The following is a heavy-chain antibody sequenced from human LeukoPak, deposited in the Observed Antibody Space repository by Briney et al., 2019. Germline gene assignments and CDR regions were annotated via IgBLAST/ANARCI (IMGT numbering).Heavy chain of an antibody. CDR2: ISWDGGST. Sequence: PVGSLRLSCAASRFTFDDYAMHWVRQAPGKGLEWVSLISWDGGSTYYADSVKGRFTISRDNSKNSLYLQMNSLRAEDTALYYCAKGHDFWSGYYDYWGQGTLVTVSS. J-gene: IGHJ4*02. CDR3: AKGHDFWSGYYDY. CDR1: RFTFDDYA. D-gene: IGHD3-3*01. V-gene: IGHV3-43D*04.